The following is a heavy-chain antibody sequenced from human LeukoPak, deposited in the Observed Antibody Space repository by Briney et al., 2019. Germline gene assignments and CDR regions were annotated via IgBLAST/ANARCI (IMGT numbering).Heavy chain of an antibody. CDR1: GGTFSSYA. D-gene: IGHD2-21*01. CDR3: ARGLLVHKRHYYYYYMDV. CDR2: IIPIFGTA. V-gene: IGHV1-69*05. J-gene: IGHJ6*03. Sequence: ASVKVSCKASGGTFSSYAISWVRQAPGQGLEWMGRIIPIFGTANYAQKFQARVTITTDESTSKAYMELSSLRSEDTAVHYCARGLLVHKRHYYYYYMDVWGKGTTVTVSS.